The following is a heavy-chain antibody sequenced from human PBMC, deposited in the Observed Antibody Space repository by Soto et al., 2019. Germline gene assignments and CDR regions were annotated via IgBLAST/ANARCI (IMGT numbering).Heavy chain of an antibody. D-gene: IGHD6-13*01. CDR2: IWYDESNK. J-gene: IGHJ6*02. CDR1: GFTFSCYG. Sequence: QVQLVESGGGVVQPGRSLRLSCAASGFTFSCYGMQWVRQAPGKGLEWVAVIWYDESNKYYADSVKGRFTISRDTSKNTLYLQMNGLRDDDTAVYYCARTTAAGTWYYYYGMDVWGQGTTVTVSS. V-gene: IGHV3-33*01. CDR3: ARTTAAGTWYYYYGMDV.